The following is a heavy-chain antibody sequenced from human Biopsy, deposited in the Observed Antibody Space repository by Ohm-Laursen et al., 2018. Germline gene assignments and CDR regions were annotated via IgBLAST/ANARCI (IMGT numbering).Heavy chain of an antibody. D-gene: IGHD6-19*01. J-gene: IGHJ4*02. CDR2: VYSSGST. CDR1: SGSISGYY. CDR3: ARGRRTSGWPYFDN. Sequence: TLSLTCTVSSGSISGYYWTWIRQAPGKGLEFIGYVYSSGSTNYNPSLKSRATISLDTSRNQVSLRLSSVTAADTAVYYCARGRRTSGWPYFDNWGQGALVIVSP. V-gene: IGHV4-59*08.